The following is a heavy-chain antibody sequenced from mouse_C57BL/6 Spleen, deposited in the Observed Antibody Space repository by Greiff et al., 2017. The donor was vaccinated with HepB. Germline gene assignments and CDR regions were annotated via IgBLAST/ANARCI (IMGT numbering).Heavy chain of an antibody. D-gene: IGHD3-2*02. CDR3: ARDGAQARYFDV. V-gene: IGHV5-4*01. CDR2: ISDGGSYT. J-gene: IGHJ1*03. Sequence: EVQLVESGGGLVKPGGSLKLSCAASGFTFSSYAMSWVRQTPEKRLEWVATISDGGSYTYYPDNVKGRFTISRDNAKNNLYLQMSHLKSEDTAMYYCARDGAQARYFDVWGTGTTVTVSS. CDR1: GFTFSSYA.